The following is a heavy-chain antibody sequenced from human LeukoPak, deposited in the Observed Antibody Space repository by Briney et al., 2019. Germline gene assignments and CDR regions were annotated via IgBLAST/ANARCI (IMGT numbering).Heavy chain of an antibody. CDR3: ARSSDFGVVILDY. CDR2: MNPNSGNT. Sequence: ASVKVSCKASGYTFTSYDINWVRQATGQGLGWMGWMNPNSGNTGYAQKFQGRVTMTRNTSISTAYMELSSLRSEDTAVYYCARSSDFGVVILDYWGQGTLVTVSS. V-gene: IGHV1-8*01. CDR1: GYTFTSYD. D-gene: IGHD3-3*01. J-gene: IGHJ4*02.